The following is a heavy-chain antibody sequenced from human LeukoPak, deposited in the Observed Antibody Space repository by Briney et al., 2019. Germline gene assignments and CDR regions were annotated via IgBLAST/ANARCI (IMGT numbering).Heavy chain of an antibody. CDR1: GYTFTDYD. D-gene: IGHD1-26*01. CDR2: MNPNSGVT. Sequence: ASVKVTCKGSGYTFTDYDINWVRQATGQGLEWMGWMNPNSGVTGYAQKFQGRVSMTRDTSVSTAYMELSSLRSEDTAVYFCARGPIYPKSGDYPNYYFDYWGQGTLVTVSS. J-gene: IGHJ4*02. V-gene: IGHV1-8*01. CDR3: ARGPIYPKSGDYPNYYFDY.